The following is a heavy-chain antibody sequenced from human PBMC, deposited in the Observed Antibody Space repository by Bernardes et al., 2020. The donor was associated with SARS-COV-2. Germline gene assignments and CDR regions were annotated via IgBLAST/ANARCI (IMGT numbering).Heavy chain of an antibody. D-gene: IGHD6-19*01. V-gene: IGHV3-74*01. Sequence: GGSLRLSCAASGFTFSSYWMHWVRQAPGKGLVWVSRINSDGSSTSYADSVKGRFTISRDNAKNTLYLQMNSLRAEDTAVYYCESGAVAGYYYYYGMDVWGQGTTVTVSS. J-gene: IGHJ6*02. CDR3: ESGAVAGYYYYYGMDV. CDR1: GFTFSSYW. CDR2: INSDGSST.